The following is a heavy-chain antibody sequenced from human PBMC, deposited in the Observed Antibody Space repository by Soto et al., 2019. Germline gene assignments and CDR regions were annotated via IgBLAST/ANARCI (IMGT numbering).Heavy chain of an antibody. D-gene: IGHD5-12*01. CDR3: ARARDGYNFLYEPT. Sequence: GGSLRLSCAASGFTISSNYMSCVRQAPGKGLEWVSVIYSGGSTDYADSVKGRFTISRDNSKNTLYLQMNSLRAEDTAVYYCARARDGYNFLYEPTWGQGTLVTVSS. CDR2: IYSGGST. CDR1: GFTISSNY. V-gene: IGHV3-53*01. J-gene: IGHJ4*02.